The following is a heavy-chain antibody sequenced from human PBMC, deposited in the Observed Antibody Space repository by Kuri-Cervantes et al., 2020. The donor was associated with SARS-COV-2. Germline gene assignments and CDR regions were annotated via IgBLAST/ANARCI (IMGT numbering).Heavy chain of an antibody. V-gene: IGHV4-39*01. Sequence: SETLSLTCTVSGGSISSSSYYWGWIRQPPGRGLDWIGSIYYSGSTYYNPSLKGRVTISVDTSKNQFSLKLSSVTAADTAVYYCARQMMSSITIFGVVITRNWFDPWGQGTLVTVSS. D-gene: IGHD3-3*01. CDR2: IYYSGST. CDR1: GGSISSSSYY. CDR3: ARQMMSSITIFGVVITRNWFDP. J-gene: IGHJ5*02.